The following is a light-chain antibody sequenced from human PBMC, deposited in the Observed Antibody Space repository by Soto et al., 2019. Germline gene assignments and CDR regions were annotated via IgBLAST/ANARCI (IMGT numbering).Light chain of an antibody. Sequence: EIVLTQSPGTLSLSPGERATLSCRASQSVSSSYLAWYQQKPGQAPRLLIYGASSRATGIPDRFSGSGSGTDFTLTISRLEPEYFAVYFCQQYVNSPITFGQGTRLEI. CDR3: QQYVNSPIT. J-gene: IGKJ5*01. CDR2: GAS. V-gene: IGKV3-20*01. CDR1: QSVSSSY.